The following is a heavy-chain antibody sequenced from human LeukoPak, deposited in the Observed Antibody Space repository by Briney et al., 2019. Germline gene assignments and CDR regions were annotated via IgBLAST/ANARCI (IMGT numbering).Heavy chain of an antibody. CDR1: GFTFSSYW. V-gene: IGHV3-74*01. Sequence: GGSLRLSCAASGFTFSSYWTHWVRQAPGKGLVWVSRINSDGSSTSYADSVKGRFTISRDNAKNTLYLQMNSLRAEDTAVYYCAREGYCSGGSCYSDFDYWGQGTLVTVSS. J-gene: IGHJ4*02. CDR3: AREGYCSGGSCYSDFDY. D-gene: IGHD2-15*01. CDR2: INSDGSST.